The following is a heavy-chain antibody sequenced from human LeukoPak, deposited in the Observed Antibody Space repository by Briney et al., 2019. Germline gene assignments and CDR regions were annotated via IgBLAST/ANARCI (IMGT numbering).Heavy chain of an antibody. V-gene: IGHV4-59*01. CDR3: ARTFSGSYYYYGMDV. D-gene: IGHD1-26*01. Sequence: PSETLSLTCTVSGGSISSYYWSWIRQPPGKGLEWIGYIYYSGTTNYNPSLKSRVTISVDTSKNQFSLKPSSVTAADTAAYYCARTFSGSYYYYGMDVWGQGTTVTVSS. CDR2: IYYSGTT. CDR1: GGSISSYY. J-gene: IGHJ6*02.